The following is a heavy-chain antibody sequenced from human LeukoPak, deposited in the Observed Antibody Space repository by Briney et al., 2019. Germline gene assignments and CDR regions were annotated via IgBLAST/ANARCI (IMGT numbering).Heavy chain of an antibody. CDR1: GFPFSSYY. CDR3: ARVKAGATVSDYYYYSVDL. Sequence: GGSLRLSCAASGFPFSSYYINWIRQAPGKGLEWVAAIIINGARTHYANSVTGRFTISRDNSKNTLYLQMINLRPEDTEVYYCARVKAGATVSDYYYYSVDLWGKGASVAVSS. CDR2: IIINGART. D-gene: IGHD1-26*01. J-gene: IGHJ6*03. V-gene: IGHV3-64*01.